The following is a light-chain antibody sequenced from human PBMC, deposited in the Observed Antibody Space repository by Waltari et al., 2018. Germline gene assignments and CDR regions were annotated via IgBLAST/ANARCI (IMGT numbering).Light chain of an antibody. CDR1: QAISSW. Sequence: DIQMTQSPSSVSASVGDRVTITCRASQAISSWLAWYQQKPGKAPKLLIYAASSLQHGFPSRFSGSGFGKDFTLTISSLQPEDFATYFCQQCDTFPLTFGQGTRLEIK. V-gene: IGKV1-12*01. CDR3: QQCDTFPLT. CDR2: AAS. J-gene: IGKJ5*01.